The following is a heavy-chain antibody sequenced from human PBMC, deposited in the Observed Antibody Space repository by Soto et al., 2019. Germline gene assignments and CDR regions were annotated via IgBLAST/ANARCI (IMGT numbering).Heavy chain of an antibody. Sequence: QVQLQESGPGLVKPSETLSLTCAVSGGSISNYYWSWLRQPPGKELEWIGHVFYSGATNYNPSLKSRVTISIDTSKNQFSLKLSSVTAADTAVYYCAREMTTLGPFDYWGQGTLVSVSS. J-gene: IGHJ4*02. CDR1: GGSISNYY. CDR3: AREMTTLGPFDY. D-gene: IGHD4-17*01. V-gene: IGHV4-59*01. CDR2: VFYSGAT.